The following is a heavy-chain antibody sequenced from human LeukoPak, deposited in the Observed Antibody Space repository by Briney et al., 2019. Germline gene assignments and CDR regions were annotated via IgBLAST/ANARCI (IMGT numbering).Heavy chain of an antibody. CDR2: IYPGDSDT. CDR1: GYSLTTYW. V-gene: IGHV5-51*01. J-gene: IGHJ4*02. D-gene: IGHD2-21*02. Sequence: GESLKISCRGSGYSLTTYWIGWVRQMPGKGLEWMGIIYPGDSDTRYSPSFQGQVTISADKSISTAYLQWSSLKASDTAMYYCARRVYCGGDCSFFDYWGQGTLVTVSS. CDR3: ARRVYCGGDCSFFDY.